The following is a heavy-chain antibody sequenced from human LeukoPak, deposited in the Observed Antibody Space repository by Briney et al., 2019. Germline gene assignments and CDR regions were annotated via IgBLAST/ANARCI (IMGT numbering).Heavy chain of an antibody. D-gene: IGHD1-7*01. V-gene: IGHV3-9*03. J-gene: IGHJ3*02. CDR3: AKDTLRITGTIKAAFDI. Sequence: GRSLRLSCAASGFTFDDYAMHWVRQAPGKGLEWVSGISWNSGSIGYADSVKGRFTISRDNAKNSLYLQMNSLRAEDMALYYCAKDTLRITGTIKAAFDIWGQGTMVTVSS. CDR2: ISWNSGSI. CDR1: GFTFDDYA.